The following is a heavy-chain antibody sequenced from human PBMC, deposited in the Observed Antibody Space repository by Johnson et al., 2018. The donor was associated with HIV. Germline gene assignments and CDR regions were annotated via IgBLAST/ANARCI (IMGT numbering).Heavy chain of an antibody. CDR1: GFTFDDYG. CDR2: IYWNGGTT. D-gene: IGHD2-15*01. V-gene: IGHV3-20*04. CDR3: ARAKDAAYPYDAFDV. Sequence: VQLVESGGGVVRPGGSLRLSCAASGFTFDDYGMSWVRQAPGKGLEWVSGIYWNGGTTGYADSVKGRFTISRDNAKKSLYLQMDSLRAEDTAMYYCARAKDAAYPYDAFDVWGHGTMVIVSA. J-gene: IGHJ3*01.